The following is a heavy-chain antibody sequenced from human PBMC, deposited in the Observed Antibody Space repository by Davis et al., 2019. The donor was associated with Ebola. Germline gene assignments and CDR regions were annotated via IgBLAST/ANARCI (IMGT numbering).Heavy chain of an antibody. D-gene: IGHD3-16*01. Sequence: GGSLRLSCAASGFIFSNAWMSWVRQAPGKGLEWVSSISSDSDYIYYADSAKGRFTISRDNAKNSLYLQMNSLRAEDTAVYYWARDRPLDFFFGDYYGMDVWGQGTTVTVSS. CDR2: ISSDSDYI. V-gene: IGHV3-21*01. CDR3: ARDRPLDFFFGDYYGMDV. J-gene: IGHJ6*02. CDR1: GFIFSNAW.